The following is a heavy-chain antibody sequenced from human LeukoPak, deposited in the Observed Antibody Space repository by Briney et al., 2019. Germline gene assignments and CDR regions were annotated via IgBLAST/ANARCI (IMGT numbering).Heavy chain of an antibody. CDR1: GFTFSSYE. D-gene: IGHD3-10*01. CDR3: ARGGITLVPP. J-gene: IGHJ5*02. Sequence: PGGSLRLSCTASGFTFSSYEMNWVRQAPGKGLEWVSYISSSGSTIYYADSVKGRFTISRDNAKNSLYLQMNSLRAEDTAVYYCARGGITLVPPWGQGTLVTVSS. V-gene: IGHV3-48*03. CDR2: ISSSGSTI.